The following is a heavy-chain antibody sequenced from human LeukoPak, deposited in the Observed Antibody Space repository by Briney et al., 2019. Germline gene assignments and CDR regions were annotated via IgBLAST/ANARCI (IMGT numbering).Heavy chain of an antibody. CDR3: ARVAGHDIRGLITYYFDD. CDR1: GFTFRSYG. D-gene: IGHD3-10*01. CDR2: IWYDGSKK. Sequence: GGSLRLSCAASGFTFRSYGMQWVRQAPGKGLEWVAIIWYDGSKKYYADSVKGRFTISRDNSKNTLYLQMNSLRAEDTAVYYCARVAGHDIRGLITYYFDDWGREPWSPSPQ. J-gene: IGHJ4*02. V-gene: IGHV3-33*01.